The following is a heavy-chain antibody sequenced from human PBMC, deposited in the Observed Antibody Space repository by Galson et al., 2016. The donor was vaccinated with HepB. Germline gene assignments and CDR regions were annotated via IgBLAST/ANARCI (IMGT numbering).Heavy chain of an antibody. J-gene: IGHJ4*02. CDR1: GITFSSHG. CDR2: IWYDGSKK. D-gene: IGHD3-9*01. Sequence: SLRLSCAASGITFSSHGMHWVRQAPGKGLEWVAIIWYDGSKKHYADSVKGRFTISRDNSKNTLYLQMNSLRVEDTAFYYCAKDRNDWSFDYWGQGTLVTVSS. CDR3: AKDRNDWSFDY. V-gene: IGHV3-33*06.